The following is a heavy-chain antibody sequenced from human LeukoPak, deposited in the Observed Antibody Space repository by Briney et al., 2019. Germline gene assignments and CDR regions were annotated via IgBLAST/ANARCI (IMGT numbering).Heavy chain of an antibody. CDR1: GFTLKNYW. D-gene: IGHD3-16*01. CDR2: INQDGSEK. V-gene: IGHV3-7*01. Sequence: GGSLRLSCGASGFTLKNYWMSWVRQAPGKGLEWVANINQDGSEKYYVDSVKGRLTISRDNAKNSLYLQMNSLRAEDTAVYYCARDAYDYVWGTDAFDIWGQGTMVTVSS. CDR3: ARDAYDYVWGTDAFDI. J-gene: IGHJ3*02.